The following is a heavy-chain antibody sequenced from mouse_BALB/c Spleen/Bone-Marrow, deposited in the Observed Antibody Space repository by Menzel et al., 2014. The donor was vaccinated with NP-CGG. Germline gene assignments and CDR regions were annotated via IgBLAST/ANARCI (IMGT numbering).Heavy chain of an antibody. Sequence: EVQLQQSGGGLVQPGGSLKLSCAASGFDFSRYWMSWVRQAPGKGLEWIGEINPGSRTINYTPSLKDKFIISRDNPNNPLSLHMTNVISETSPLYYCARNDYYGYSDYWGQGTTLTVSS. V-gene: IGHV4-1*02. J-gene: IGHJ2*01. CDR2: INPGSRTI. CDR3: ARNDYYGYSDY. CDR1: GFDFSRYW. D-gene: IGHD2-1*01.